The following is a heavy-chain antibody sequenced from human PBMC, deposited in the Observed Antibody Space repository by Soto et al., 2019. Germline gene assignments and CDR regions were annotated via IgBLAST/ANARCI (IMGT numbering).Heavy chain of an antibody. CDR2: IYYSGST. CDR3: ARVGRLITAAGLLDA. V-gene: IGHV4-59*01. J-gene: IGHJ1*01. Sequence: PSETLSLTCTISNGSIGSYYWTWIRQPPGKGLEWIGHIYYSGSTNYNPSLKSRLTLSLDTSKNQFSLKLTSVTAADTAVYYCARVGRLITAAGLLDAWGQGTPVTVYS. CDR1: NGSIGSYY. D-gene: IGHD6-13*01.